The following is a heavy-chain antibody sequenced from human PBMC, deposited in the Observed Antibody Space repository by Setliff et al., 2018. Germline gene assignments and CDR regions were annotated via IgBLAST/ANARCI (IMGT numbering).Heavy chain of an antibody. J-gene: IGHJ4*02. CDR2: ISNSGGEI. CDR3: ANYEQRPRNLDY. CDR1: GFTFSGYA. V-gene: IGHV3-23*01. D-gene: IGHD6-25*01. Sequence: GESLRLSCAASGFTFSGYAMTWVRQAPGKGLEWVSSISNSGGEIHYADSVKGRFTISRDNPRSTLYLQMNSLRAEDTALYYCANYEQRPRNLDYWGQGTLVTVSS.